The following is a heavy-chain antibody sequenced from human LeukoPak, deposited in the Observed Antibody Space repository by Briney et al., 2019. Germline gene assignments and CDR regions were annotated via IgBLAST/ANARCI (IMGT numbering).Heavy chain of an antibody. CDR3: ARARGSGRRYFDY. CDR1: GGSFSGYY. Sequence: SETLSLTCAVYGGSFSGYYWSWIRQPPGKGLEWIGEINHSGSTNYNPSLKSRVTISVDTSKNQFSLKLSSVTAADTAVYYCARARGSGRRYFDYWGQGTPVTVSS. CDR2: INHSGST. V-gene: IGHV4-34*01. J-gene: IGHJ4*02. D-gene: IGHD3-10*01.